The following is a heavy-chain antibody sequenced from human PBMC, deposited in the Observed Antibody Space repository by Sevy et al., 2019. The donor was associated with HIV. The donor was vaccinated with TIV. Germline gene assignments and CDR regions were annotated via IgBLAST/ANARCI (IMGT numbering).Heavy chain of an antibody. Sequence: GGSLRLSCAVSGFTVSSNYMSWVRQAPGKGLEWVSVIYTDGGTFYADSLKGRFTISRDNSKNTLYLQMNSLRAEDMAVYYCARLPYGNYWYFDLWGRGTLVTVSS. CDR3: ARLPYGNYWYFDL. J-gene: IGHJ2*01. CDR2: IYTDGGT. D-gene: IGHD3-10*01. CDR1: GFTVSSNY. V-gene: IGHV3-53*01.